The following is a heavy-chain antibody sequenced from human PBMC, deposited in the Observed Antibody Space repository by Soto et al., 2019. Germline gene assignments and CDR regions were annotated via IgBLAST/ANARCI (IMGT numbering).Heavy chain of an antibody. CDR3: ARHDFWSGYSDY. V-gene: IGHV1-18*01. J-gene: IGHJ4*02. D-gene: IGHD3-3*01. CDR1: GYTFTSYG. Sequence: GASVKVSCKTSGYTFTSYGITWVRQAPGQWLEWMGWISAYNDNINYAQKLQGRVTMTTDTSTSTAYMELRSLRSDYTAVFYCARHDFWSGYSDYWGQGTLVTVSS. CDR2: ISAYNDNI.